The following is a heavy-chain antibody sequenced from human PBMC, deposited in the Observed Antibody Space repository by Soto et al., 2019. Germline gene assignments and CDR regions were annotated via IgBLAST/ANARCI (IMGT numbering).Heavy chain of an antibody. CDR2: IYYSGTT. CDR3: ARREIQGPIDY. Sequence: QVQLQESGPGLVKPSDTLSLTCAVSGYSISSSNWWGWIRQPPGKGLEWIGYIYYSGTTYYNPSLKSRVTLSVDTSKNHFSLKLPSVTAVDTAVYYCARREIQGPIDYWGQGPLFTVSS. CDR1: GYSISSSNW. D-gene: IGHD1-26*01. J-gene: IGHJ4*02. V-gene: IGHV4-28*01.